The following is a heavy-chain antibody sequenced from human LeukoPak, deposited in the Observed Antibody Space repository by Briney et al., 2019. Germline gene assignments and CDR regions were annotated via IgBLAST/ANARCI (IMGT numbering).Heavy chain of an antibody. CDR1: GGSISSSNW. V-gene: IGHV4-4*02. D-gene: IGHD4-17*01. CDR2: IYHSGST. Sequence: SGTLSLTCAVSGGSISSSNWWSWVRQPPGKGLEWIGEIYHSGSTNYNPSLKSRVTISVDKSKNQFSLKLSSVTAADTAVYYCARLSRVDYGDSLGTFDIWGQGTMVTVSS. CDR3: ARLSRVDYGDSLGTFDI. J-gene: IGHJ3*02.